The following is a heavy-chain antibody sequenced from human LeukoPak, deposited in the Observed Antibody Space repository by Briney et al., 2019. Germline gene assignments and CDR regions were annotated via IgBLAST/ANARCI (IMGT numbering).Heavy chain of an antibody. CDR1: GFTFSSYA. CDR3: TILGYTYGRFDY. CDR2: ISYDGSNK. D-gene: IGHD5-18*01. V-gene: IGHV3-30*04. Sequence: GRSLRLSCAASGFTFSSYAMHWVRQAPGKVLEWVAVISYDGSNKYYADSVKGRFTISRDNSKNTLYLQMNSLKTEDTAVYYCTILGYTYGRFDYWGQGTLVTVSS. J-gene: IGHJ4*02.